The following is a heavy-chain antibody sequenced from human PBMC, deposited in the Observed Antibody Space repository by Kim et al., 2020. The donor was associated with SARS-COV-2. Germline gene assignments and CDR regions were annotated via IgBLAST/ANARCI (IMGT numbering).Heavy chain of an antibody. J-gene: IGHJ6*02. V-gene: IGHV3-74*01. Sequence: TSDADSVKGRFTISRDNAKNTLYLQMNSLRAEDTAVYYCARVANRSGMDVWGQGTTVTVSS. D-gene: IGHD3-10*01. CDR3: ARVANRSGMDV. CDR2: T.